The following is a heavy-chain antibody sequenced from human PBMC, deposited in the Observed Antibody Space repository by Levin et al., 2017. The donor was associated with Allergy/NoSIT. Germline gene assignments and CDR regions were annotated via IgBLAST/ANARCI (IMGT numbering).Heavy chain of an antibody. V-gene: IGHV3-48*04. CDR2: ISSSSSTI. CDR1: KFTFSSYS. J-gene: IGHJ6*02. D-gene: IGHD2-15*01. Sequence: GGSLRLSCAASKFTFSSYSMNWVRQAPGKGLEWVSDISSSSSTIYYADSVKGRFTVSRDNAKNLLYLQMNGLRAEDTAVYYCARDAGPQTKYCSGGSCYFVTYGMDVWGQGTTVTVSS. CDR3: ARDAGPQTKYCSGGSCYFVTYGMDV.